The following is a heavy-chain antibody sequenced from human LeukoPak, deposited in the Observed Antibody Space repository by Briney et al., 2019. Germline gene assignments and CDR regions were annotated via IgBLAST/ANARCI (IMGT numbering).Heavy chain of an antibody. Sequence: GASVKVSCKASGYTFTGYYMHWVRQAPGQGLEWMGWINPNSGGTNYAQKFQGRVTMTRDTSISTAYMELSRLRSDDTAVYYCARVGNEGVELLDYWGQGTLVTVSS. CDR2: INPNSGGT. J-gene: IGHJ4*02. CDR1: GYTFTGYY. CDR3: ARVGNEGVELLDY. D-gene: IGHD1-7*01. V-gene: IGHV1-2*02.